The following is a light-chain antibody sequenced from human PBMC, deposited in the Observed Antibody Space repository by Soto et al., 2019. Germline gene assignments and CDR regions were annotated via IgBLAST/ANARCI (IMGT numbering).Light chain of an antibody. CDR1: GGDVGFYNY. CDR3: CSYAHGSIYV. J-gene: IGLJ1*01. Sequence: QSALTQPASVSGPAGQSITISCTGTGGDVGFYNYVSWYQQHPGKAPKLLIYGVGNRPSGVSARFSGSKSGSTASLTISGLQAEDEADYYCCSYAHGSIYVFGTGTKVTVL. CDR2: GVG. V-gene: IGLV2-14*01.